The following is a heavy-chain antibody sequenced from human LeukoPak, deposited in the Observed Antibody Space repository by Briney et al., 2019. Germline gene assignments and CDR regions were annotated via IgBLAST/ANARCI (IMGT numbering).Heavy chain of an antibody. CDR1: GYTFTSYD. D-gene: IGHD3-10*01. CDR3: ARGRITMVRGVKGWFDP. J-gene: IGHJ5*02. V-gene: IGHV1-8*01. Sequence: ASVKVSCKASGYTFTSYDINWVRQATGQGLEWMGWMNPNSGNTGYAQKFQGRVTMTRNTSISTAYMELSSLRSEDTAVYYCARGRITMVRGVKGWFDPWGQGTLVTVSS. CDR2: MNPNSGNT.